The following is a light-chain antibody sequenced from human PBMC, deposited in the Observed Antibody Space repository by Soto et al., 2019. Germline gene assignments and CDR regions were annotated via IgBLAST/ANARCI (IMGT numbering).Light chain of an antibody. V-gene: IGKV1-5*03. CDR3: QQYDSYPLT. CDR1: QSISGW. J-gene: IGKJ3*01. Sequence: DIQMTQSPSTLSASVGDRVTITGRASQSISGWLAWYQQKPGKAPDLMIYRASHVEGGVTSRFSGSGSGSEVSLIISSVQPDDLAMYYCQQYDSYPLTFGTGIIVDIK. CDR2: RAS.